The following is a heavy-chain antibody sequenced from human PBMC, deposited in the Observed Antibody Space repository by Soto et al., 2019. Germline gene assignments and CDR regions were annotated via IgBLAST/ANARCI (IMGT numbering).Heavy chain of an antibody. CDR1: GYTFTAYG. Sequence: ASVKVSCKTSGYTFTAYGLAWLRQAPGQRPEWMGWVSTNDDRTNYAQKFQGRVTMTTDRSTTTTYMELRSLRADDTAVYYCTRELNTESSAYYSFAYWGQGTLVTVSS. J-gene: IGHJ4*02. CDR3: TRELNTESSAYYSFAY. V-gene: IGHV1-18*01. D-gene: IGHD3-22*01. CDR2: VSTNDDRT.